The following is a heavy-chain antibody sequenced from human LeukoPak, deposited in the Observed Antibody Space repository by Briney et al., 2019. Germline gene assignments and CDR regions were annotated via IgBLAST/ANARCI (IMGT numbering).Heavy chain of an antibody. J-gene: IGHJ3*02. D-gene: IGHD3-9*01. V-gene: IGHV1-46*01. CDR2: INPSGGNT. CDR3: AREPYDILTGYYSYAFDI. Sequence: ASVKVSCKASGYTFTSSYMHWVRQAPGQGLEWMGIINPSGGNTTYAQKFQGRVTITADESTSTAYMELSSLRSEDTAVYYCAREPYDILTGYYSYAFDIWGQGTMVTVSS. CDR1: GYTFTSSY.